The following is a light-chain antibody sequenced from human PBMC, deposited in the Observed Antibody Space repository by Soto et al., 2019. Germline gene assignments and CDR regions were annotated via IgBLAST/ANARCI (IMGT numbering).Light chain of an antibody. CDR3: QQYKSYSGT. CDR1: QSISSW. V-gene: IGKV1-5*03. J-gene: IGKJ4*01. CDR2: KAS. Sequence: DIQMTQSPSTLSASVGDRVTITCRASQSISSWLAWYQQKPGKAPKLLIYKASSLDSGVPSRFSGSGSGTEFTLTISSLQPDDFATYYCQQYKSYSGTFGGGTKVEIK.